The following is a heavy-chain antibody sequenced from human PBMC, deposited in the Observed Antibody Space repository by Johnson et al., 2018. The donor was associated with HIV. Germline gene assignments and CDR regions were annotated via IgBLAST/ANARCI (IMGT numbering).Heavy chain of an antibody. CDR2: IWYDGSNK. V-gene: IGHV3-33*06. CDR3: AKDSEVSGYRPGAVGV. D-gene: IGHD3-3*01. Sequence: QVQLVESGGGVVQPGRSLRLSCAASGFTFSSYGMHWVRQAPGKGLEWVAVIWYDGSNKYYADSVKGRFTISRDNSKNTLYLQMNSLRAEDTAVYYCAKDSEVSGYRPGAVGVWGQGISVTVSS. J-gene: IGHJ3*01. CDR1: GFTFSSYG.